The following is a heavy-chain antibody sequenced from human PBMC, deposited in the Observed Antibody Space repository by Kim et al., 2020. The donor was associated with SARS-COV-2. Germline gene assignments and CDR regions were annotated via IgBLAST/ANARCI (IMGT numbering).Heavy chain of an antibody. CDR2: IFVGGTT. J-gene: IGHJ4*02. CDR1: GFTVRSNY. Sequence: LSLTCAASGFTVRSNYMTWVRQAPGKGLEWVSVIFVGGTTYYADSVKGRFTISRDHSANTVYLQMTSLRAEDTAVYYCARDHYYGSESDWGPGTLVT. D-gene: IGHD3-10*01. CDR3: ARDHYYGSESD. V-gene: IGHV3-53*01.